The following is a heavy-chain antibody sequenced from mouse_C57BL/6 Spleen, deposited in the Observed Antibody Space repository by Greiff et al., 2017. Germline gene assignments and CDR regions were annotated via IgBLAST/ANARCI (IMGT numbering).Heavy chain of an antibody. Sequence: EVQLQQSGPELVKPGASVKISCKASGYTFTDYYMHWVKQSHGTSLEWIGDINPNNGGTSYNQKFKGKATLTVDKSSTTAYMELRSLTSEDSAVYYWARDGYYVYYFDYWGQGTTRTVSS. CDR3: ARDGYYVYYFDY. CDR2: INPNNGGT. D-gene: IGHD2-3*01. V-gene: IGHV1-26*01. J-gene: IGHJ2*01. CDR1: GYTFTDYY.